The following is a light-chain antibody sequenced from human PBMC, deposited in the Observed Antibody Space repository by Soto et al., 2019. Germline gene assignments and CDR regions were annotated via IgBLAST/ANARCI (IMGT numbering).Light chain of an antibody. J-gene: IGLJ2*01. V-gene: IGLV3-1*01. Sequence: SYELTQPPSVSVSPGQTASITCSGDKLGDKYASWYQQKPGQSPVVVIYQDRKRPSGIPERFSGSNSGYTATLTISGTQAMDEADYYCQAWDSKTVVFGGGTKLTVL. CDR1: KLGDKY. CDR3: QAWDSKTVV. CDR2: QDR.